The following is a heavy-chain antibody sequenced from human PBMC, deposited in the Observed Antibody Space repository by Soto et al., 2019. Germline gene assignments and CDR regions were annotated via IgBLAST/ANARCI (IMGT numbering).Heavy chain of an antibody. D-gene: IGHD3-22*01. J-gene: IGHJ5*02. V-gene: IGHV1-69*01. CDR1: GGTFSSLA. CDR3: ARIESTYFDSSGYYWFDP. CDR2: IIPPFGTV. Sequence: QVQLVQSGAEVKRPGSSVKVSCKASGGTFSSLAISWMRQAPGEGLEWVGGIIPPFGTVNYAQKFQGRVTITADASTRTAYMDMSSLRSQDTAVYYCARIESTYFDSSGYYWFDPWGQGTLVTVSS.